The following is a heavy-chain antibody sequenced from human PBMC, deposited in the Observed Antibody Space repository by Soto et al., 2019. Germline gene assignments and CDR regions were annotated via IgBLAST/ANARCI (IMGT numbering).Heavy chain of an antibody. D-gene: IGHD4-17*01. CDR1: GGTFCSYT. J-gene: IGHJ3*02. Sequence: GVSVEVSCKASGGTFCSYTISWVRQAPGQGLEWMGRIIPILGIANYAQKFQGRVTITADKSTSTAYMELSSLRSEDTVVYYCARDHHGDYAGACDIWGQGTMVTVSS. V-gene: IGHV1-69*04. CDR2: IIPILGIA. CDR3: ARDHHGDYAGACDI.